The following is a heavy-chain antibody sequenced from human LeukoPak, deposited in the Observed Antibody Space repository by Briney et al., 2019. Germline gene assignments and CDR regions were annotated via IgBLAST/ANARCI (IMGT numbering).Heavy chain of an antibody. Sequence: GRSLRLSCTAYGFSFADYAMSWVRQAPGKGLEWVSFIKSKTYGGTTEYAASVKGRFTISRDDSKNIAYLQMNSLKTEDTAVYYCTGDVNNYGYWPDYWGQGTLVTVSS. D-gene: IGHD5-18*01. V-gene: IGHV3-49*04. CDR2: IKSKTYGGTT. CDR1: GFSFADYA. J-gene: IGHJ4*02. CDR3: TGDVNNYGYWPDY.